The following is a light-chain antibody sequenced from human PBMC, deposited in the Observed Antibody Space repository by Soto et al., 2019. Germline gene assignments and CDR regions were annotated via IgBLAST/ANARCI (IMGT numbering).Light chain of an antibody. J-gene: IGKJ5*01. Sequence: IVLTQSPDTLSLSPGERATLSCRASQRISISYLAWYQQQPGQAPRLLIYSTSTRATGIPDRFSGSGSGTDFTLTISKLEPGDFAVYYCQQRQYWPPITFGQGTRLEIK. CDR3: QQRQYWPPIT. V-gene: IGKV3D-20*02. CDR1: QRISISY. CDR2: STS.